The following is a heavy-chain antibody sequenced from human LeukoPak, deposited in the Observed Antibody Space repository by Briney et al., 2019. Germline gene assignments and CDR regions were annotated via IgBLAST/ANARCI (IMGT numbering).Heavy chain of an antibody. CDR2: INPNSGGT. D-gene: IGHD2-2*01. J-gene: IGHJ5*01. V-gene: IGHV1-2*02. Sequence: GASVKVSCKASGYTFTGYYMHWVRQAPGQGLEWMGWINPNSGGTNYAQKFQGRATMTRDTSISTAYMELSRLRSDDTAVYYCARGPYCSSTSCHGGDPFPASGFDSWGQGTLVTVSS. CDR3: ARGPYCSSTSCHGGDPFPASGFDS. CDR1: GYTFTGYY.